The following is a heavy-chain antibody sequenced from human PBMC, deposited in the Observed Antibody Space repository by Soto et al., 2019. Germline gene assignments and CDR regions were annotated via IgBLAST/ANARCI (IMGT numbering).Heavy chain of an antibody. CDR2: IYYSGST. CDR3: ARVRGASGYYYYMDV. D-gene: IGHD3-10*01. J-gene: IGHJ6*03. Sequence: SETLSLTCTVSGGSISSYYWSWIRQPPGKGLEWIGYIYYSGSTNYNPSLKSRVTISVDTSKNQFSLKLSSVTAADTAEYYCARVRGASGYYYYMDVWGKGTTVTVSS. V-gene: IGHV4-59*01. CDR1: GGSISSYY.